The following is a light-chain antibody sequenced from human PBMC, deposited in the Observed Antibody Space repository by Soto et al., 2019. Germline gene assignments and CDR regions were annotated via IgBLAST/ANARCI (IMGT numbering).Light chain of an antibody. V-gene: IGKV3-15*01. Sequence: EKVMTQSPAALSFSPGERATLSCRASQSVNSNLAWYQRKLGQAPRLLLYGASTRATVIPARFSGSASGTEFTLTLSSLQSVASYVYYCHQYNDWPLPFGEGNKVEIK. CDR3: HQYNDWPLP. CDR1: QSVNSN. J-gene: IGKJ4*01. CDR2: GAS.